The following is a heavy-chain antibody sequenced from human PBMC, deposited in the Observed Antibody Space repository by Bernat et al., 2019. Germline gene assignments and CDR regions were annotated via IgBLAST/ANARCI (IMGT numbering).Heavy chain of an antibody. V-gene: IGHV1-69*01. CDR1: GGTFSRFA. CDR2: IIPIFGTP. D-gene: IGHD2-2*01. CDR3: ARGSSDCSSSSCPYDY. Sequence: QVQLVQSGAEVKKLGSSVKVSCKASGGTFSRFAINWVRQAPGQGLEWMGGIIPIFGTPNYAQKFQGTVTITADESTSTAYMALSGLRSEDMAVYYCARGSSDCSSSSCPYDYWGQGTLVTVSS. J-gene: IGHJ4*02.